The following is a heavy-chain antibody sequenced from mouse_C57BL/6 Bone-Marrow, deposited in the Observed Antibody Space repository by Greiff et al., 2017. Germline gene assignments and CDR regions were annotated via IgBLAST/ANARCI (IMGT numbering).Heavy chain of an antibody. CDR1: GFNFKAYY. V-gene: IGHV14-2*01. Sequence: EVKLEESGAELVKPGASVKLSCTASGFNFKAYYMHWVKQRPGQGLEWIGTIDPEDGDTNYAPKFKGKATITVDTSSNTAYLQLSSLTSEDTAVYYCARSGYYSSNGAGVDYWGQGTSVTVSS. CDR3: ARSGYYSSNGAGVDY. D-gene: IGHD2-5*01. CDR2: IDPEDGDT. J-gene: IGHJ4*01.